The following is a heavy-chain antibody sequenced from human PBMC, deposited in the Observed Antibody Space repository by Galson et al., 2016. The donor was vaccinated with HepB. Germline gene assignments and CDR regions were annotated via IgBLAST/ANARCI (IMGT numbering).Heavy chain of an antibody. V-gene: IGHV3-48*03. D-gene: IGHD4-17*01. J-gene: IGHJ3*02. CDR2: ISSSGSRR. CDR3: ARHLSGDPHDGFDI. Sequence: SLRLSCAASGFTFSGYEMNWVRQAPGKGLEWISYISSSGSRRTYADSVKGRFTISRDNAKNSLYLQMNSLRAEDTAVYYCARHLSGDPHDGFDIWGQGTVVTVSS. CDR1: GFTFSGYE.